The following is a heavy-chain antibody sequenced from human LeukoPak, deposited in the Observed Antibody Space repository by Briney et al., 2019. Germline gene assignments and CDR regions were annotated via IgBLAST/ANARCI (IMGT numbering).Heavy chain of an antibody. D-gene: IGHD3-10*01. J-gene: IGHJ4*02. CDR2: ISPYRGNT. V-gene: IGHV1-18*01. CDR1: GNTFISCG. CDR3: ARDLDGSGSYYTDY. Sequence: ASVKVSCKTSGNTFISCGISWVRQAPGQGLEWMGWISPYRGNTNYVQKFQGRVTMTTDTSTSTAYMELRSLRSDDTAVYYCARDLDGSGSYYTDYWGQGTLVTVSS.